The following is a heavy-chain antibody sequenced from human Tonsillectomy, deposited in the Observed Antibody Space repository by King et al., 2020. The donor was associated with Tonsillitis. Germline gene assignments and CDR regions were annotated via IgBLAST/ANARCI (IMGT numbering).Heavy chain of an antibody. V-gene: IGHV5-51*01. CDR3: ARLRSDGYNTLLFDY. D-gene: IGHD5-24*01. J-gene: IGHJ4*02. CDR2: IYPGDSDN. CDR1: GYSFTSYW. Sequence: VQLVQSGAEVKKPGESLKISCKGSGYSFTSYWIGWGRQMPGKGLEWMGIIYPGDSDNRYSPSFQGQVTISADKSISTAYLQWSSLKASDIAMYYCARLRSDGYNTLLFDYRGQGTLVTVSS.